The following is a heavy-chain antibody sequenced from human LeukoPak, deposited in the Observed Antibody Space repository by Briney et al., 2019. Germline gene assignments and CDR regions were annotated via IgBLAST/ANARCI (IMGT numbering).Heavy chain of an antibody. CDR2: IYSGGST. J-gene: IGHJ4*02. V-gene: IGHV3-66*01. D-gene: IGHD5-18*01. CDR1: GFTVSSNY. Sequence: GGSLRLSCAASGFTVSSNYMSWVRQAPGKGLEWVSVIYSGGSTYYADSVKGRFTISRDNSKNTLYLQMNSLRAEDTAVYYCASNVGRRGYSYGYYFDYWGQGTPVIVSS. CDR3: ASNVGRRGYSYGYYFDY.